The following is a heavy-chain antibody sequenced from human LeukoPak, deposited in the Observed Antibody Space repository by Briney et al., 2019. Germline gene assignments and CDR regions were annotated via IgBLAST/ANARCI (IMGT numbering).Heavy chain of an antibody. V-gene: IGHV1-69*04. CDR1: GGTFSSYA. CDR3: ARDGNSVPPDY. J-gene: IGHJ4*02. D-gene: IGHD4-23*01. Sequence: GSSVKVSCKASGGTFSSYAISWVRQAPGQGLEWMGRIIPILGIANYAQKFQGRVTITADKSTSTAYMELRSLRSDDTAVYYCARDGNSVPPDYWGQGTLVTVSS. CDR2: IIPILGIA.